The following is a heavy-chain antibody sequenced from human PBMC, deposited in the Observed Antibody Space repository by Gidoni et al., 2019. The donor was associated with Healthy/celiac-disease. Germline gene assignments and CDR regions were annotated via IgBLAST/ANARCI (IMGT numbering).Heavy chain of an antibody. CDR1: GGSFSGYY. CDR3: ARGPPHFDY. CDR2: INHREST. V-gene: IGHV4-34*01. Sequence: QVQLQQWGAGRLKPSETLSRTCAVYGGSFSGYYWSWTRQPPGKGLEWIGEINHRESTNYNPSLKSRVTISVDTTKNQFSLKLSSVTAADTAVYYCARGPPHFDYWVQGTLFTISS. J-gene: IGHJ4*02.